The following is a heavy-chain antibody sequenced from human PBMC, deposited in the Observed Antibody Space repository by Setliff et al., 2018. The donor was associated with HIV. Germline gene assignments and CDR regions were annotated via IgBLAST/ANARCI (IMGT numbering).Heavy chain of an antibody. Sequence: GGSLRLSCVASGFTFINYAMSWVRQAPGKGLEWVSAIVGGASSTVYADSVKGRFTISRDNSKNALYLQMNSLRPEDTAIYYCAKLAPSYSSGKDDFWGQGTLVTVSS. CDR2: IVGGASST. CDR3: AKLAPSYSSGKDDF. D-gene: IGHD6-19*01. CDR1: GFTFINYA. V-gene: IGHV3-23*01. J-gene: IGHJ4*02.